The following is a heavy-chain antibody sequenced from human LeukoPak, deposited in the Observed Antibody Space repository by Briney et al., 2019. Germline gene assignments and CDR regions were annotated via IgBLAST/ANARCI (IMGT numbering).Heavy chain of an antibody. J-gene: IGHJ3*02. D-gene: IGHD2-8*02. Sequence: PGGSLRLSCAASGFTFRDYWMSWVRQSPGKGLEWVANIKEDGSQKYDVDSVRGRFTISRDNAKNPLFLQMDSLRAEDTAVYYCAKDSRFCTGYDCRGDAFDSWGQGTMVTVTS. CDR3: AKDSRFCTGYDCRGDAFDS. CDR1: GFTFRDYW. CDR2: IKEDGSQK. V-gene: IGHV3-7*01.